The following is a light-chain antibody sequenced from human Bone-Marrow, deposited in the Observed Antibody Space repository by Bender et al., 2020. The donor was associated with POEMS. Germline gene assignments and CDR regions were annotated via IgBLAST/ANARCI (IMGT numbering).Light chain of an antibody. CDR3: GSYGGSLNLI. J-gene: IGLJ2*01. CDR2: EVN. Sequence: QSALTQPASVSGSPGQSITISCTGTSSDVGTYDLVSWYHQSPGKAPKLLIYEVNKRPSGVPDRFSGSKSGNTASLTVSGLQAEDEAYYYCGSYGGSLNLIFGGGTMLTVL. V-gene: IGLV2-23*02. CDR1: SSDVGTYDL.